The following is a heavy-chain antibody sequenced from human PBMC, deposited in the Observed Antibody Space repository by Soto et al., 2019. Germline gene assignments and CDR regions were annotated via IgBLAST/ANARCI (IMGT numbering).Heavy chain of an antibody. V-gene: IGHV4-59*01. Sequence: SETLSLTCTVSGGSISSYYWSWIRQPPGKGLEWIGYIYYSGSTNYNPSLKSRVTISVDTSKNQFSLKLSSVTAADTAVYYCARDHSGYDHLGWFDPWGQGTLVTVSS. CDR3: ARDHSGYDHLGWFDP. CDR2: IYYSGST. J-gene: IGHJ5*02. D-gene: IGHD5-12*01. CDR1: GGSISSYY.